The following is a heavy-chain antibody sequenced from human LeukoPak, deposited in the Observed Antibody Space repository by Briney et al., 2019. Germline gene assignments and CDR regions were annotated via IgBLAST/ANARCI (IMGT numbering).Heavy chain of an antibody. CDR1: GLTSSNAW. CDR2: IKSKTDGGTT. Sequence: AGRSLRLSCAASGLTSSNAWMSWVRQAPGKGLGWVGRIKSKTDGGTTDYAAPVKGRFTISRDDSKNTLYLQMNSLKTEDTAVYYCTTVVIVGFDIWGQGTMVTVSS. CDR3: TTVVIVGFDI. V-gene: IGHV3-15*01. D-gene: IGHD3-22*01. J-gene: IGHJ3*02.